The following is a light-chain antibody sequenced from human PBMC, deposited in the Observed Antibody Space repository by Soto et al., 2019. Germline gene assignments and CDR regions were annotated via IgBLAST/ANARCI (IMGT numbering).Light chain of an antibody. Sequence: IELTPSPGTPSLSPGERAPPSSRASQSVRSDYLAWYQQKPGQAPRLHIYGASTRATGIPDRFTGSGSGTDFTLTISSLQSEDFAVYYCQQYSNWPTFGGGNKGDIK. V-gene: IGKV3-20*01. CDR1: QSVRSDY. CDR2: GAS. CDR3: QQYSNWPT. J-gene: IGKJ4*01.